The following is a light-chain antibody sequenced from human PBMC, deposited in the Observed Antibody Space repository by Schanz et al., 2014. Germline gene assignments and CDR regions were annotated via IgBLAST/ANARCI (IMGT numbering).Light chain of an antibody. CDR3: CGYRDNCIWV. J-gene: IGLJ3*02. CDR2: DLN. V-gene: IGLV2-18*01. CDR1: TSDCADYNR. Sequence: QSALTQPPSVSGSPGQSVTISCTGATSDCADYNRVSWYQQPPGTAPKLMIYDLNNRPSGVPDRFSGSKSGNTASLTISGLQDEDEGDYYCCGYRDNCIWVFGGGTKLTVL.